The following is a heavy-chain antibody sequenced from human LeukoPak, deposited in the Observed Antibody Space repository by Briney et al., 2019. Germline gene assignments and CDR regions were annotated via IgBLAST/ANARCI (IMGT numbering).Heavy chain of an antibody. D-gene: IGHD3-16*01. Sequence: TGGSLRLSCAASGFTFSSHGMHWVRQAPGKGLEWVAVISSNGYEKEYADSVKGRFTVSRDNSNNTVYLQMHSLSAEYTSRYYRARGNLYTAATIENYWGQGTLVTVSS. CDR3: ARGNLYTAATIENY. CDR2: ISSNGYEK. J-gene: IGHJ4*02. V-gene: IGHV3-30*03. CDR1: GFTFSSHG.